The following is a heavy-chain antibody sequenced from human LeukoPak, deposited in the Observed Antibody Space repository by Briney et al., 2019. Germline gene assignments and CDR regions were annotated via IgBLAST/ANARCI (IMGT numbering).Heavy chain of an antibody. Sequence: PGGSLRLSCAASGFTFSSYWMSWVRQAPGKGLEWVANIKQDGSEKYYVDSVKGRFTISRDNAKSSLYLQMNSLRAEDTAVYYCASVYCSGGSCYSDYWGQGTLVTVSS. V-gene: IGHV3-7*01. D-gene: IGHD2-15*01. J-gene: IGHJ4*02. CDR2: IKQDGSEK. CDR3: ASVYCSGGSCYSDY. CDR1: GFTFSSYW.